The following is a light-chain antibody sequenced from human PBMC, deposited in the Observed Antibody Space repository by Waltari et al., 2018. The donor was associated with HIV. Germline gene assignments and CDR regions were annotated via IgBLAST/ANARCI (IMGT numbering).Light chain of an antibody. Sequence: SYVLTQPPSVSEAPGKTARITCRGNKIGSKSVHWYQQKPGQAPVLVMDADSDRPAGIPERFSGSNSWNTATLTISRVEAGDEADFYCHVWDSRSVIFGGGTKLTVL. CDR3: HVWDSRSVI. CDR2: ADS. J-gene: IGLJ2*01. CDR1: KIGSKS. V-gene: IGLV3-21*04.